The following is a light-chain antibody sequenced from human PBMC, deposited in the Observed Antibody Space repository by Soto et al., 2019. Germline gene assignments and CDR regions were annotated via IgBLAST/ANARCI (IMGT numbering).Light chain of an antibody. J-gene: IGKJ4*01. CDR3: QQYGSSPLLT. V-gene: IGKV3-20*01. CDR2: GAS. Sequence: EIMLTQSPGTLSLSPGERATLSCRASQSVSSTNLAWYQQKPGQAPRLLIYGASSRATGIPDRFSGSGSGTDFTLTISRLEPEDFVVFYCQQYGSSPLLTFGGGTQVEIK. CDR1: QSVSSTN.